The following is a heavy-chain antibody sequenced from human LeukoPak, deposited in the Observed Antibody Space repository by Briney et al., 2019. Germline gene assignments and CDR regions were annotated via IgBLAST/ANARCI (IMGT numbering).Heavy chain of an antibody. V-gene: IGHV4-30-4*01. CDR3: ASEISGSFRFDP. D-gene: IGHD1-26*01. Sequence: SETLSLTCTVSGGSINSGGYYWSWIRQPPGKGLEWIGYIYYSGSTYYNPSLKSRVTISVDTSKNQFSLKLSSVTAADTAVYYCASEISGSFRFDPWGQGTLVTVSS. CDR1: GGSINSGGYY. CDR2: IYYSGST. J-gene: IGHJ5*02.